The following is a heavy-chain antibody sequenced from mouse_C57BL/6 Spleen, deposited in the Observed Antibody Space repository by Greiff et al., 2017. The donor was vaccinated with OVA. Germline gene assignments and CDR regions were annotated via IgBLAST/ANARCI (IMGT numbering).Heavy chain of an antibody. CDR1: GYTFTSYW. D-gene: IGHD1-1*01. CDR3: ARGDYYGKDY. J-gene: IGHJ2*01. Sequence: QVQLQQPGAELVRPGSSVKLSCKASGYTFTSYWMHWVKQRPIQGLEWIGNIDPSDSETHYNQKFKDKATLTVDKSSSTAYMQLSSLTSEDSAVYYCARGDYYGKDYWGQGTTLTVSS. V-gene: IGHV1-52*01. CDR2: IDPSDSET.